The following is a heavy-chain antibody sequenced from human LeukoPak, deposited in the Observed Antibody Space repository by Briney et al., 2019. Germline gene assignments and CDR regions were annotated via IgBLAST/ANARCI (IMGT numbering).Heavy chain of an antibody. CDR2: IYYSGST. CDR3: ARDPGVNYGMDV. Sequence: SETLSLTCTVSGGSISSYYWSWIRQPPGKGLEWIGYIYYSGSTNYNPSLKSRVTISVDTSKNQFSLKPSSVTAADTAVYYCARDPGVNYGMDVWGQGTTVAVSS. J-gene: IGHJ6*02. CDR1: GGSISSYY. D-gene: IGHD7-27*01. V-gene: IGHV4-59*01.